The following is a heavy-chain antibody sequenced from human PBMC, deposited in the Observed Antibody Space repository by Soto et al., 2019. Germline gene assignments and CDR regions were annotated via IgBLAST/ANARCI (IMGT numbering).Heavy chain of an antibody. CDR1: GGTFSSYA. Sequence: GAPVKVSCKASGGTFSSYAISWVRQAPGEGLEWMGGIIPIFGTANYAQKFQGRVTITADESTSTAYMELSSLRSEDTALYYCARDGPSITGTTWWFDPWVQGTLVTDSS. CDR2: IIPIFGTA. V-gene: IGHV1-69*13. CDR3: ARDGPSITGTTWWFDP. D-gene: IGHD1-20*01. J-gene: IGHJ5*02.